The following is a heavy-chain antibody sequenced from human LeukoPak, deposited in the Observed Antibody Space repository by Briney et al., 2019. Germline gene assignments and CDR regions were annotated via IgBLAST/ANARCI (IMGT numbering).Heavy chain of an antibody. J-gene: IGHJ6*04. D-gene: IGHD2-15*01. CDR2: INPSGGSK. CDR1: GCTFTSYY. CDR3: ARDVHCSGGSCYYYGMDV. Sequence: ASVKVSCKAAGCTFTSYYMHWVRQAPGQGLEGMGIINPSGGSKSYAQKFHGRVTMIKDTSTSTVYMELSSLRSEDTAVYYCARDVHCSGGSCYYYGMDVWGKGTTVTVSS. V-gene: IGHV1-46*01.